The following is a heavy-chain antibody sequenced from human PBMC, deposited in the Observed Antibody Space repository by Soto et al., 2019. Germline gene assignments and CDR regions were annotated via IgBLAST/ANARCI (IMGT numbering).Heavy chain of an antibody. Sequence: ASVKVSCKVSGYTLTELSMHWVRQAPGKGLEWMGGFDPEDGETIYAQKFQGRVTMTEDTSTDTAYMELSSLRSEDTAVYYCATPLRITMVRGPKDYYYGMDVWGQGTTVTVSS. CDR1: GYTLTELS. D-gene: IGHD3-10*01. J-gene: IGHJ6*02. CDR3: ATPLRITMVRGPKDYYYGMDV. CDR2: FDPEDGET. V-gene: IGHV1-24*01.